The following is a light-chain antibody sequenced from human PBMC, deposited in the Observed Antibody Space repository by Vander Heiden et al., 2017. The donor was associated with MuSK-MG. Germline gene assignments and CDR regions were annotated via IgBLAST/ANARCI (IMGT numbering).Light chain of an antibody. CDR2: EVN. J-gene: IGLJ3*02. CDR3: CSYAGINNLGV. Sequence: QSALTQPPSASGSPGQSVTISCTGTSSDVGGYDYVSWYQHHPGKAPKLMIYEVNKRPSGVPDRFSGSKSGNTASLTVSGLQAEDEADYYCCSYAGINNLGVFGGGTKLTVL. V-gene: IGLV2-8*01. CDR1: SSDVGGYDY.